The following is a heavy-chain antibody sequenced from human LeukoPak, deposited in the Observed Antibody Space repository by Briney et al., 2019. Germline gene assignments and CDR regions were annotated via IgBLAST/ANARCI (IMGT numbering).Heavy chain of an antibody. Sequence: PSETLSLTCAVYGGSFSGYYWSWIRQPPGKGLEWIGEIYHSGSTNYNPSLKSRVTISVDTSKNQFSLKLSSVTAADTAVYYCASLALAVAGTGGLDYWGQGTLVTVSS. D-gene: IGHD6-19*01. CDR3: ASLALAVAGTGGLDY. CDR2: IYHSGST. J-gene: IGHJ4*02. V-gene: IGHV4-34*01. CDR1: GGSFSGYY.